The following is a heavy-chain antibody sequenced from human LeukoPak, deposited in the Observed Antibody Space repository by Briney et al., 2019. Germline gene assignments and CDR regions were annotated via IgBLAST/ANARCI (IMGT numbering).Heavy chain of an antibody. D-gene: IGHD3-10*01. J-gene: IGHJ4*02. CDR2: INKDGSRT. CDR3: ADFGSGY. V-gene: IGHV3-74*01. Sequence: GGSLRLSCAASGFTFSNSWMHWVRQAPGKGLEWVSRINKDGSRTWYADSVKGRFTISRDNAKNTLSLQMNSLRAEDTAAYYCADFGSGYWGQGTLVTVSS. CDR1: GFTFSNSW.